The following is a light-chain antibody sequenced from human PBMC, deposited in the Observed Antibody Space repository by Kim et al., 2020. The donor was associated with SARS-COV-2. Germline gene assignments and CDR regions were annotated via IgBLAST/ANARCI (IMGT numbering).Light chain of an antibody. J-gene: IGLJ2*01. V-gene: IGLV1-40*01. CDR2: GKN. CDR1: TSEVGAGYD. Sequence: WVTISWRGSTSEVGAGYDVHWYRQRPGAAPQLLIYGKNNRPSGVPDRFPGSKSGTTASLAISGPQADDEGDYYGQSYDSSLSGCVFGGGTQLTVL. CDR3: QSYDSSLSGCV.